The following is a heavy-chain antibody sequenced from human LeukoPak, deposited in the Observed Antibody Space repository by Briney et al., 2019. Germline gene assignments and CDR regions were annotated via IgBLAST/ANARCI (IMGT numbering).Heavy chain of an antibody. V-gene: IGHV1-18*04. CDR3: ARDHYVGYSGYDGGGVDY. Sequence: ASVKVSCKASGYTFTGYYMHWVRQAPGQGLEWMGWISAYNGNTNYAQKLQGRVTMTTDTSTSTAYMELRSLRSDDTAVYYCARDHYVGYSGYDGGGVDYWGQGTLVTVSS. D-gene: IGHD5-12*01. J-gene: IGHJ4*02. CDR1: GYTFTGYY. CDR2: ISAYNGNT.